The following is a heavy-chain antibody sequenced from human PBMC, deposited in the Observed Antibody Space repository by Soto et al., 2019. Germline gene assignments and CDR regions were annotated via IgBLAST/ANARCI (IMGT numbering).Heavy chain of an antibody. CDR1: VYTFTTYG. CDR2: VSTNDDRT. D-gene: IGHD3-22*01. J-gene: IGHJ4*02. V-gene: IGHV1-18*01. CDR3: ARELNTESSAYYSFAF. Sequence: SVKVSCKTSVYTFTTYGLAWLRQAPGQRPEWMGWVSTNDDRTNYARKFQGRFTMTTDRSTTTTSMELRSLGTDDTAVYYCARELNTESSAYYSFAFWGQGTLVTVSS.